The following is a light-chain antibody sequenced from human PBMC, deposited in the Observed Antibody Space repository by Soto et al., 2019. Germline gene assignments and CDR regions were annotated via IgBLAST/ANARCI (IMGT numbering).Light chain of an antibody. V-gene: IGLV2-14*03. CDR2: DVT. CDR1: TSDVGGYNH. J-gene: IGLJ2*01. CDR3: SSDPNTNTLV. Sequence: QSVLTQPASVSGSPGQSITISCTGTTSDVGGYNHVSWYQQHPGKAPKLMIYDVTNRPSGVSNRFSGSKSGNTASLTISGLQAEDEADYYCSSDPNTNTLVFGGGTQLTVL.